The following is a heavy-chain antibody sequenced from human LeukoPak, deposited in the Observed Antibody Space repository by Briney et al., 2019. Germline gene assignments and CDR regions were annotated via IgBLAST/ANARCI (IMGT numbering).Heavy chain of an antibody. Sequence: ASVKVSCKASGYTFTGYFIHWVRQAPGQGLEGMGWINPHSGGTNYAQKFQGRVTMTRDTSISTAYMELSSLRSDDTAVYFCARWVTGDYGDYFGYWGQGTLVTVSS. D-gene: IGHD4-17*01. J-gene: IGHJ4*02. CDR1: GYTFTGYF. V-gene: IGHV1-2*02. CDR2: INPHSGGT. CDR3: ARWVTGDYGDYFGY.